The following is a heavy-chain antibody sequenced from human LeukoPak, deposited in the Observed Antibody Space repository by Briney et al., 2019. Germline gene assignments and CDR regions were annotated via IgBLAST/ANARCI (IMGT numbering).Heavy chain of an antibody. Sequence: ASVKVSCKASGYTFTSYGISWVRQAPGQGLEWMGWISAYNGNTNYAQKLQGRVTMTTDTSTSTAYMELRSLRSDDTAVYYCARGVPDTMIVVVITHEGWFDPWGQGTLVTVSS. CDR3: ARGVPDTMIVVVITHEGWFDP. J-gene: IGHJ5*02. V-gene: IGHV1-18*01. CDR1: GYTFTSYG. D-gene: IGHD3-22*01. CDR2: ISAYNGNT.